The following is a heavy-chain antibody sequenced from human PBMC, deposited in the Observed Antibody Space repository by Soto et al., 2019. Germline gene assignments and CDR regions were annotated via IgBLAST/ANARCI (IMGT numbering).Heavy chain of an antibody. V-gene: IGHV1-18*01. D-gene: IGHD2-8*01. Sequence: QVQLVQSGAEVKKPGASVKVSCKASGYTFTSYGISWVRQAPGQGLEWMGWISAYNGNTNYAQKFQGRVTMTTYTSKSTAYMELRSLRSDDTAVYYCVRGIKYCTNGVCSLYGVDGWGQGTTVTVSS. CDR3: VRGIKYCTNGVCSLYGVDG. CDR1: GYTFTSYG. CDR2: ISAYNGNT. J-gene: IGHJ6*02.